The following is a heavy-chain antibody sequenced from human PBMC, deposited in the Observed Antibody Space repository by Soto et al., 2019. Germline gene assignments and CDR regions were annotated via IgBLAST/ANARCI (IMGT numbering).Heavy chain of an antibody. J-gene: IGHJ6*02. V-gene: IGHV1-58*01. CDR1: GFTFTSSA. D-gene: IGHD3-10*01. Sequence: QMQLVQSGPEVKKPGTSVKVSCKASGFTFTSSAVQWVRQARGQRLEWIGWIVVGSGNTNYAQKFQERVTITRDMSTSTAYMELSSLRSEDTAVYYCAADIKITMVRVGYYYYGMDVWGQGTTVTVSS. CDR2: IVVGSGNT. CDR3: AADIKITMVRVGYYYYGMDV.